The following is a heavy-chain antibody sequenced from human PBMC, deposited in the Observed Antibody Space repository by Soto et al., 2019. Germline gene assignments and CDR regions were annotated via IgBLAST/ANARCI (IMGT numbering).Heavy chain of an antibody. D-gene: IGHD3-22*01. CDR2: IIPIFGTA. CDR1: GGTFSSYA. Sequence: QVQLVQSGAEVKKPGSSVKVSCKASGGTFSSYAISWVRQAPGQGLEWMGGIIPIFGTANYAQKFQGRVTITADESTSTAYMELSSLRSEDTAVYYCATTRYYYDSSGYYSFDICGQGTMVTVSS. J-gene: IGHJ3*02. CDR3: ATTRYYYDSSGYYSFDI. V-gene: IGHV1-69*01.